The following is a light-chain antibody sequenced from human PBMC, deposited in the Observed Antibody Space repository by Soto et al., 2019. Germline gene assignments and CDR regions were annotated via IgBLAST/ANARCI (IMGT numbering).Light chain of an antibody. J-gene: IGKJ1*01. CDR3: QQYGSTPPT. V-gene: IGKV3-20*01. CDR2: GAS. Sequence: EIVLTQSPGTLSLSPGERATLSCRASESVSNDHLAWYQRKPGQAPRLLIYGASHKATDIPYRFSGSGSGTDFTLIIARLEAEDFAVYICQQYGSTPPTFGLVTKVEI. CDR1: ESVSNDH.